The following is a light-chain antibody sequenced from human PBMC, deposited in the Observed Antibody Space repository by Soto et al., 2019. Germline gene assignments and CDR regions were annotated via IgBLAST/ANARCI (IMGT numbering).Light chain of an antibody. J-gene: IGLJ2*01. CDR3: CSYAGSRTLV. V-gene: IGLV2-23*01. CDR2: EDN. Sequence: QSVLTQPASVSGSPGQSITISCTVASSDVGSFHLVSWYQHHPGKAPKLMIYEDNKRPSGVSSRFSGSKSANTASLTISGLQAEDEADYYCCSYAGSRTLVFGGGTKLTVL. CDR1: SSDVGSFHL.